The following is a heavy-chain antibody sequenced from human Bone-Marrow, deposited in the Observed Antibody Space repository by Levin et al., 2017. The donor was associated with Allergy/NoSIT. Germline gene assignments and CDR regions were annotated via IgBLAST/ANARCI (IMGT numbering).Heavy chain of an antibody. D-gene: IGHD6-19*01. J-gene: IGHJ4*02. CDR3: ARLSPYSSGWYVDY. CDR1: GGSISSSY. CDR2: IYYSGST. V-gene: IGHV4-59*08. Sequence: RSQTLSLTCTVSGGSISSSYWSWIRQPPGKGLEWIGYIYYSGSTNYNPSLKSRVTISVDTSKNQFSLKLSSVTAADTAVYYCARLSPYSSGWYVDYWGQGTLVTVSS.